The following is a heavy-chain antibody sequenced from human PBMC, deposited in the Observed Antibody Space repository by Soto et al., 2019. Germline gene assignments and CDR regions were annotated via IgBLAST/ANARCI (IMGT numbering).Heavy chain of an antibody. Sequence: QLQESGPGLVKPSQTLSLTCTVSGASINNNDYYWSWIRQTPGKGLEWIGYVYYSGTPDYIPSLKSRLSMSIDKSQNQFTLKLNSVTAADTATYYCARMSYFYDKWYFDLWGRGTLVTVSS. J-gene: IGHJ2*01. CDR1: GASINNNDYY. CDR2: VYYSGTP. D-gene: IGHD3-22*01. CDR3: ARMSYFYDKWYFDL. V-gene: IGHV4-30-4*01.